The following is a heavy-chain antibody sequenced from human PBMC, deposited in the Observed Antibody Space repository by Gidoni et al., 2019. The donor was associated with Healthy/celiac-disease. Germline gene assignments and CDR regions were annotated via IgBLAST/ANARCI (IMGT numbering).Heavy chain of an antibody. J-gene: IGHJ4*02. D-gene: IGHD6-19*01. Sequence: QVQLVESGGGVVQPGRSLRLSCAASGFTFSSYGMHWVRQAPGKGLEWVAVIWYDGSNKYYADSVKGRFTISRDNSKNTLYLQMNSLRAEDTAVYYCARGRGIAVDWGQGTLVTVSS. CDR2: IWYDGSNK. CDR3: ARGRGIAVD. CDR1: GFTFSSYG. V-gene: IGHV3-33*01.